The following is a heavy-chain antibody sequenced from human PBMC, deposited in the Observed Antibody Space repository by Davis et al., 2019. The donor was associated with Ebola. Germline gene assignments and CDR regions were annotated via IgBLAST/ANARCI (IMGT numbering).Heavy chain of an antibody. V-gene: IGHV1-46*01. CDR2: INPSGGST. Sequence: ASVKVSCKASGYTFTSYYMHWVRQPPGQGLEWMGIINPSGGSTSYAQKFQGRVTMTRDTSTSTVYMELSSLRSEDTAVYYCARDALLGFYFDYWGQGTLVTVSS. J-gene: IGHJ4*02. CDR1: GYTFTSYY. CDR3: ARDALLGFYFDY.